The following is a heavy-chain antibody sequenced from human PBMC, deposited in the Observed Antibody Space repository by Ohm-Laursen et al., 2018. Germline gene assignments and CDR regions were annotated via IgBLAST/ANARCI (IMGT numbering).Heavy chain of an antibody. CDR1: GFSFSSYA. D-gene: IGHD6-13*01. CDR3: ARGRVYGISRPFDY. CDR2: ISWNSGSI. V-gene: IGHV3-9*01. Sequence: SLRLSCSASGFSFSSYAMHWVRQAPGKGLEWVSGISWNSGSIGYADSVKGRFTISRDNAKNSLYLQMNSLRAEDTAVYYCARGRVYGISRPFDYWGQGTLVTVSS. J-gene: IGHJ4*02.